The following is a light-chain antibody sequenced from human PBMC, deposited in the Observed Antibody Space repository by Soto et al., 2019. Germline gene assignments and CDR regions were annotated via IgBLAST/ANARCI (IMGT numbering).Light chain of an antibody. CDR3: QQRSDWPWT. V-gene: IGKV3D-20*02. J-gene: IGKJ1*01. CDR2: GAS. Sequence: EIVLTQSPGTLSLSPGERATRSCRASQSVSSSYLAWYQQKPGQAPRLLIYGASSRATGTPDRFSGSGSGTDFTLTISNLEPEDFAVYYCQQRSDWPWTFGQGTKVDIK. CDR1: QSVSSSY.